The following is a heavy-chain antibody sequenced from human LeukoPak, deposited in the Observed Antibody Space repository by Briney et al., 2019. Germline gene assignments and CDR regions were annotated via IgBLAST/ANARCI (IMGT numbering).Heavy chain of an antibody. J-gene: IGHJ4*02. CDR2: ISSSSRTI. D-gene: IGHD6-19*01. V-gene: IGHV3-48*04. CDR3: ARVGTSGWTSDY. CDR1: GFTFSSYS. Sequence: GGSLRLSCAASGFTFSSYSINWVRQAPGKGLEWLSYISSSSRTISYADSLKGRFTVSRDNAKNSLDLQMNSQRVEDTAVYYCARVGTSGWTSDYWGQGTLVTVSS.